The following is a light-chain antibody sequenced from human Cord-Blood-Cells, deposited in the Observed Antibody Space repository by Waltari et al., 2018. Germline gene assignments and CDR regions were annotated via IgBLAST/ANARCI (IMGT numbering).Light chain of an antibody. CDR3: CSYTSSSTLV. Sequence: QSALTQPASVSGSPRQSITISRTGTSSDVGGYNHVSWYQQHPGKSPKLMIYEVSKRPSGVSNRFSGSKSGNTASLTISGLQAEDEADYYCCSYTSSSTLVFGRGTKVTVL. CDR2: EVS. V-gene: IGLV2-14*02. CDR1: SSDVGGYNH. J-gene: IGLJ3*02.